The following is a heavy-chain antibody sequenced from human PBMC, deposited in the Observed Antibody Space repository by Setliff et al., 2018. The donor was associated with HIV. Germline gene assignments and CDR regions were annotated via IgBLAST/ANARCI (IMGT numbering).Heavy chain of an antibody. D-gene: IGHD1-7*01. CDR1: GFAFRGHQ. Sequence: GGSLRLSCAASGFAFRGHQMSWVRQAPGQGLEWVAKIQQDGSDKYYVDSVKGRFTISRDNAKNMLYLQMDSLRAEDTAVYYCAGGRNRNYVVYGMDVWGQGTTVTVSS. CDR2: IQQDGSDK. J-gene: IGHJ6*02. CDR3: AGGRNRNYVVYGMDV. V-gene: IGHV3-7*03.